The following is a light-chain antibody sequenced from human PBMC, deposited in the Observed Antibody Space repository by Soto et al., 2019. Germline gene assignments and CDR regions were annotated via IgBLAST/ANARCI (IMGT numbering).Light chain of an antibody. Sequence: QSVLTQPASVSGSPGQSITISCTGTSSDVGRYNYVSWYQQHPGKAPKLIIYDVTYQPSGVSDRFSGSKSGSTASLTISGLQAEDEADYYCSSYTGSSTSFGGGTKVTVL. CDR1: SSDVGRYNY. J-gene: IGLJ3*02. CDR2: DVT. CDR3: SSYTGSSTS. V-gene: IGLV2-14*01.